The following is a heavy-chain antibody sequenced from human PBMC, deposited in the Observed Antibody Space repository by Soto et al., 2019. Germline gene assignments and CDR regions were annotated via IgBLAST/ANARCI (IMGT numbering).Heavy chain of an antibody. CDR3: ARYSSAALFDP. CDR1: VGSIICGGYY. V-gene: IGHV4-31*03. D-gene: IGHD2-21*01. Sequence: SETLSLTCTVSVGSIICGGYYWSWIRQHPGKGLEWTGYLYYSASTYYNPSLKGRVTISVDTSKNQFSLKLSSVTAADTAVYYCARYSSAALFDPWGQGTMVTVSS. CDR2: LYYSAST. J-gene: IGHJ5*02.